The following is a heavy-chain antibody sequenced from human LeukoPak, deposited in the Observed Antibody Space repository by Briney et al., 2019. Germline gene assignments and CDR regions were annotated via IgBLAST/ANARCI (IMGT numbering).Heavy chain of an antibody. J-gene: IGHJ4*02. CDR1: GGSISSYY. CDR2: IYTSGST. V-gene: IGHV4-4*07. D-gene: IGHD6-13*01. CDR3: ARDGDDIAAAGTSDY. Sequence: PSETLSLICTVPGGSISSYYWSWLRQPAGKGREWVGRIYTSGSTNYNPSLKSRVTMSVDTSKTQFSLKLSSVTAADTAVYYCARDGDDIAAAGTSDYWGQGTLVTVSS.